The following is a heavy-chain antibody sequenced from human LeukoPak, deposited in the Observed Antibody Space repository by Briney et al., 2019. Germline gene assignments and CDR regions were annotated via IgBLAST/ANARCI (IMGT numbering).Heavy chain of an antibody. D-gene: IGHD2-15*01. V-gene: IGHV3-23*01. CDR3: AKSLYSGPKHWYFGL. CDR1: GLTFSSYA. Sequence: GGSLRLSCAASGLTFSSYAMSWVRQPPGKGLEWVSVSSGSGYGTSYADSVKGRFTISRDNSKNTLYLQMDSLRAEDTAVYYCAKSLYSGPKHWYFGLWGRGTLVTVSS. J-gene: IGHJ2*01. CDR2: SSGSGYGT.